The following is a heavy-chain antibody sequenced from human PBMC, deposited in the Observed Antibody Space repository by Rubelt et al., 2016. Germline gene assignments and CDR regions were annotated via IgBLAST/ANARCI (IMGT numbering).Heavy chain of an antibody. J-gene: IGHJ4*02. CDR2: IYYSGST. V-gene: IGHV4-59*01. CDR1: GGSISTYY. D-gene: IGHD6-19*01. Sequence: QVQLQESGPGLVKPSETLSLTCTVSGGSISTYYWSWIRQSPGKGLEWIGYIYYSGSTNYNPSLKSRVTISVDTSKNQFSLKLSSVTAVDTAVYYCARGPSYSSGGRYFDYWGQGTLVTVSS. CDR3: ARGPSYSSGGRYFDY.